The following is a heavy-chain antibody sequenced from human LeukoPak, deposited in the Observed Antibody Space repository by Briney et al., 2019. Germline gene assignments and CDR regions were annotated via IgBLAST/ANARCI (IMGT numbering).Heavy chain of an antibody. CDR1: GGTFSSYA. Sequence: SVKVSCKASGGTFSSYAISWVRQAPGQGLEWMGGIIPIFGTANYAQKFQGRVTITADESTSTAYMELSSLRSEDTAVYYCARPLGYCSGGSCPDWGQGTLVTVPS. D-gene: IGHD2-15*01. J-gene: IGHJ1*01. V-gene: IGHV1-69*13. CDR3: ARPLGYCSGGSCPD. CDR2: IIPIFGTA.